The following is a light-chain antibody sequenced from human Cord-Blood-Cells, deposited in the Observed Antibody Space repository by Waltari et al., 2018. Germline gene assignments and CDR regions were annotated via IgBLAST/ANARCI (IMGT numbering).Light chain of an antibody. CDR2: DVS. Sequence: QSALTQPASVSGSPGQSITISCTGTSSDVGGYNYVSWYQQHPAKAPKLMIYDVSKRPSGVSNRFSGSKSGNPASLTISGLQAEDEADYYCSSYTSSSTFGVFGGGTKLTVL. V-gene: IGLV2-14*01. CDR1: SSDVGGYNY. J-gene: IGLJ3*02. CDR3: SSYTSSSTFGV.